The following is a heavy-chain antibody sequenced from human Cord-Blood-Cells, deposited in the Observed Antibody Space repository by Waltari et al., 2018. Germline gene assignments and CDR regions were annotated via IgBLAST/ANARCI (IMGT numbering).Heavy chain of an antibody. CDR2: ISGSGGST. CDR1: GFTFSSYA. J-gene: IGHJ4*02. CDR3: AKELRYFDWLLTYFDY. Sequence: EVQLLESGGGLVQPGGSLRLSCAASGFTFSSYAMSWVRQAPGKGLEWVSAISGSGGSTYYADSVKGRFTISRDNSKNTRYLQMNSLRAEDTAVYYCAKELRYFDWLLTYFDYWGQGTLVTVSS. D-gene: IGHD3-9*01. V-gene: IGHV3-23*01.